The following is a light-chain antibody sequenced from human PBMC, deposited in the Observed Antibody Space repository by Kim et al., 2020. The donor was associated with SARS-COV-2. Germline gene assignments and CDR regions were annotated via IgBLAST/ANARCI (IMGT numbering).Light chain of an antibody. Sequence: ADRVTLACRASQNIINWLAWYQQRPGKAPKLLIYKASTLEDGVPSRFSGSGSGTEFTLPISSLQPDDFGTYYCKQYNSNFPWTFCQGTKVDIK. CDR3: KQYNSNFPWT. J-gene: IGKJ1*01. CDR2: KAS. CDR1: QNIINW. V-gene: IGKV1-5*03.